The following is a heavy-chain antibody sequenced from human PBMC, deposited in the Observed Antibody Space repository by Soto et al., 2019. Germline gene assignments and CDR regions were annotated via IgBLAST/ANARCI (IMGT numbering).Heavy chain of an antibody. J-gene: IGHJ6*02. CDR2: IIPIFGTA. V-gene: IGHV1-69*13. CDR3: AVRPEDYYYYYGMDV. Sequence: GASVKVSCKASGGTFSSYAISWVRQAPGQGLEWMGGIIPIFGTANYAQKFQGRVTITADESTSTAYMELSSLRSEDTAVYYCAVRPEDYYYYYGMDVWGQGTTVTVSS. CDR1: GGTFSSYA.